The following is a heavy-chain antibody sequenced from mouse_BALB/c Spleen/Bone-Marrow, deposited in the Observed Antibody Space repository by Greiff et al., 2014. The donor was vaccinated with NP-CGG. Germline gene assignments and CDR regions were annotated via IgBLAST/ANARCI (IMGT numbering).Heavy chain of an antibody. V-gene: IGHV1-80*01. D-gene: IGHD1-1*01. Sequence: QGQLKEAGAELGRAGSSVKIFCKASGYTFSNYWMNWMKQRPGQGLWWVGQIYPGDGDTNYIGKFTGKATLTADKSSSTAYMQLSSLTSEDSAVYFCASRGDYSYAMDYWGQGTSVTVSS. J-gene: IGHJ4*01. CDR1: GYTFSNYW. CDR2: IYPGDGDT. CDR3: ASRGDYSYAMDY.